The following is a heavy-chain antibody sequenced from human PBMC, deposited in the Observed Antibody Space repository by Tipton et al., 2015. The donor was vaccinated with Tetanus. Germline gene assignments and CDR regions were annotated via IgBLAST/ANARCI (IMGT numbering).Heavy chain of an antibody. CDR2: IWFDGSRT. V-gene: IGHV3-33*01. CDR3: ARDTYYQSHHCNYFDY. J-gene: IGHJ4*02. D-gene: IGHD2-21*01. CDR1: GFDFMGYG. Sequence: SLRLSCRASGFDFMGYGMHWVRRAPGKGLEWVAAIWFDGSRTEYADSVKGRFTISRDNSNGMVYLEMGSLRDEDTAVFYCARDTYYQSHHCNYFDYWGQGVRVTVSS.